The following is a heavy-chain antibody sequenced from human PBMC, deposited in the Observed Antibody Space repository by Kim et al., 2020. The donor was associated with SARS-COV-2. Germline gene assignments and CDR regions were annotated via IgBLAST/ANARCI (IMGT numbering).Heavy chain of an antibody. CDR1: GYTFTSYG. CDR3: ARGGRSSGFFDY. V-gene: IGHV1-18*04. Sequence: ASVKVSCKASGYTFTSYGISWVRQAPGQGLEGVGWMSSYSGNTHYAQKLQGRVTMTTDTTTSTAYMELRSLRSDDTAVYYCARGGRSSGFFDYWGQGTLVTVSS. J-gene: IGHJ4*02. D-gene: IGHD3-22*01. CDR2: MSSYSGNT.